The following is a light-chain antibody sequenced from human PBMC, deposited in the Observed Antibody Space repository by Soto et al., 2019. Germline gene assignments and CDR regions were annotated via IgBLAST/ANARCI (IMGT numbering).Light chain of an antibody. CDR2: GAS. J-gene: IGKJ5*01. CDR3: QQYGSSPIT. V-gene: IGKV3-20*01. Sequence: EIVMTQSPETLSVSPGERATLSCRASQSVSSYLAWYQQKPGQAPRLLIYGASSRATGIPDRFSGSGSGTDFTLTISRLEPEDFAVYYCQQYGSSPITFGQGTRLEIK. CDR1: QSVSSY.